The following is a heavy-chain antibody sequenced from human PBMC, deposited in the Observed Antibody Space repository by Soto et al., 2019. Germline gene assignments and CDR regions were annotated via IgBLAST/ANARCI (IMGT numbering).Heavy chain of an antibody. J-gene: IGHJ5*02. V-gene: IGHV4-30-2*01. CDR2: IYHSGST. Sequence: SETLSLTCAVSGGSISSGGYSWSWIRQPPGKGLEWIGYIYHSGSTYYNTSLKSRVTISVDRSKNQFSLKLCSVTAADTAVYDCARVPGPWGQGTLVTVSS. CDR1: GGSISSGGYS. CDR3: ARVPGP.